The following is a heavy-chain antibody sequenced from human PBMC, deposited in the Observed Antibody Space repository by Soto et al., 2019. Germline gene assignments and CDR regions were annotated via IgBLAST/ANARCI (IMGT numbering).Heavy chain of an antibody. D-gene: IGHD5-12*01. Sequence: SETLSLTCTVSGGSISSYYCSWIRQPPGKGLEWIGYIYYRGSTNYNPSLKSRVTISVATSKNQFSLKLSSVTAADTAVYYCARVIGGYDYYYYYGMDVWGQGTTGTV. CDR3: ARVIGGYDYYYYYGMDV. J-gene: IGHJ6*02. CDR2: IYYRGST. CDR1: GGSISSYY. V-gene: IGHV4-59*01.